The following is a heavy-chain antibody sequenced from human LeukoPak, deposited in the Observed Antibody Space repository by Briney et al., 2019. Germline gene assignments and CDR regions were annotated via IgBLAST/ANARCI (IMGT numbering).Heavy chain of an antibody. J-gene: IGHJ4*02. CDR3: ARRQRAYCGGDCYYFDY. Sequence: GESLKISCKGSGYSFTTYWIGWVRQMPGKGLEWMGIIYPGDSDTRYSPSFQGQVTISADKSISTAYLQWSSLKTSDTAMHYCARRQRAYCGGDCYYFDYWGQGSLVTVSS. CDR2: IYPGDSDT. V-gene: IGHV5-51*01. D-gene: IGHD2-21*02. CDR1: GYSFTTYW.